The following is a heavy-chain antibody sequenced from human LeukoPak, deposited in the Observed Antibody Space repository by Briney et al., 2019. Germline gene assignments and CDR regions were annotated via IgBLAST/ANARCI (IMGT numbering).Heavy chain of an antibody. J-gene: IGHJ6*03. Sequence: SETLSLTCTVSGVSISSYYWSWIRQPPGKGLEWIGEINHSGSTNYNPSLKSRVTISVDTSKNQSSLKLSSVAAADTAVYYCARGPASIVVVPAGHYYYYMDVWGKGTTVTVSS. D-gene: IGHD2-2*01. V-gene: IGHV4-34*01. CDR3: ARGPASIVVVPAGHYYYYMDV. CDR1: GVSISSYY. CDR2: INHSGST.